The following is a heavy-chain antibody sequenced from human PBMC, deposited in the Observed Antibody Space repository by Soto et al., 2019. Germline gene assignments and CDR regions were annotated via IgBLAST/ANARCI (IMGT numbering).Heavy chain of an antibody. Sequence: QVRLHESGPGLVKPSQTLSLTCSVSGGSISGDYYWSWIRQPPRKGLEWMGYIFNSGTTFYNPSLTSRLSISMDTSGNHFSLELRSVTAADTAVYYCALALGPTTGLDYWGQGTLVTVSS. D-gene: IGHD1-26*01. CDR1: GGSISGDYY. CDR3: ALALGPTTGLDY. CDR2: IFNSGTT. J-gene: IGHJ4*02. V-gene: IGHV4-31*04.